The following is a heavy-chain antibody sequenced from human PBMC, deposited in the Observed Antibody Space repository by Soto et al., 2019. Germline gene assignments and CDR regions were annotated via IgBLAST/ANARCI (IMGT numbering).Heavy chain of an antibody. CDR3: ARGMIVPGFFDY. J-gene: IGHJ4*02. Sequence: SETLSLTCTVSGGSISSGGYYWSWIRQHPGKGLEWIGYIYYSGSTYYNPSLKSRVTISVDTSKNQFSLKLSSVTAADTAVYYCARGMIVPGFFDYWGQGXLVTVYS. D-gene: IGHD2-2*01. V-gene: IGHV4-31*03. CDR1: GGSISSGGYY. CDR2: IYYSGST.